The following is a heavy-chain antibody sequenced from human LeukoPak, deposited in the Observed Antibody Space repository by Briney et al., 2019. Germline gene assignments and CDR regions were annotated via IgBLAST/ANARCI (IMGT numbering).Heavy chain of an antibody. CDR3: ARVPLYYDFWSGRTHTNYYGMDV. CDR2: INHSGST. V-gene: IGHV4-34*01. D-gene: IGHD3-3*01. Sequence: SETLSLTCAVYGGSFSGYYWSWIRQPPGKGLEWIGEINHSGSTNYNPSLKSRVTISVDTSKNQFSLKLSSVTAADTAVYYCARVPLYYDFWSGRTHTNYYGMDVWGQGTTVTVSS. J-gene: IGHJ6*02. CDR1: GGSFSGYY.